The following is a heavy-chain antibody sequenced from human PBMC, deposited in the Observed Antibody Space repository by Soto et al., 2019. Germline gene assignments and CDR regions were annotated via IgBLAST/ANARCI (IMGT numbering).Heavy chain of an antibody. J-gene: IGHJ4*02. V-gene: IGHV1-18*01. CDR1: GYTFTRYY. CDR2: VSAYNGNT. D-gene: IGHD6-19*01. CDR3: ARGGQWVFVGDY. Sequence: QVQLVQSGAEVKKPGASVKVSCMASGYTFTRYYINWVRQAPGQGLEWMGWVSAYNGNTHYEQKLQGRVTLTTDTSPSTSYMELRRLRSDCTAVYFCARGGQWVFVGDYWGQGTLVTVSS.